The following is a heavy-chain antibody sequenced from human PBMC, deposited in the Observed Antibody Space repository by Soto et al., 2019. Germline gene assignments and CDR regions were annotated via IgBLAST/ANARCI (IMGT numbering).Heavy chain of an antibody. J-gene: IGHJ6*02. CDR1: GYSFTSYW. V-gene: IGHV5-10-1*01. Sequence: GESLKISCKGSGYSFTSYWISWVRQMPGKGLEWMGRIDPSDSYTNYSPSFQGRFTISRDNSKNTLYLQMNSLRAEDTAVYYCARDSGYCSSTSCFRGPMDVWGQGTTVTVSS. CDR2: IDPSDSYT. CDR3: ARDSGYCSSTSCFRGPMDV. D-gene: IGHD2-2*01.